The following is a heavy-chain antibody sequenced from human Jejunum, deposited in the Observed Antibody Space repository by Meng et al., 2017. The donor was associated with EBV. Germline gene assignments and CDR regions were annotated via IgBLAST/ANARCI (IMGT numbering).Heavy chain of an antibody. CDR3: AGLRYSGYDRAFDY. D-gene: IGHD5-12*01. J-gene: IGHJ4*02. CDR2: IYYSGST. V-gene: IGHV4-61*01. Sequence: QLQLQELRPGLVKPSETLSLTCTVSGGSVNSGNVYWSWIRQPPGKGLEWIGYIYYSGSTNYIPSLKSRVTISLDTSKNQFSLKLSSVTAADTAVYYCAGLRYSGYDRAFDYWGQGALVTVSS. CDR1: GGSVNSGNVY.